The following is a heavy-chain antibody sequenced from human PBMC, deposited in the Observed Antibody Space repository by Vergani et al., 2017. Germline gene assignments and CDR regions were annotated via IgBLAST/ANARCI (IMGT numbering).Heavy chain of an antibody. CDR1: GGSISSGGYS. D-gene: IGHD4-11*01. CDR3: ARDIDYRGTGSTAFDI. CDR2: IYHSGST. J-gene: IGHJ3*02. Sequence: QVQLQESGPGLVKPSQTLSLTCTVSGGSISSGGYSWSWIRQPPGKGLEWIGYIYHSGSTYYNPSLKSRVTISVDRSKNQFSLKLRSVTAADTAVYYCARDIDYRGTGSTAFDIWGEGTMVTVSS. V-gene: IGHV4-30-2*01.